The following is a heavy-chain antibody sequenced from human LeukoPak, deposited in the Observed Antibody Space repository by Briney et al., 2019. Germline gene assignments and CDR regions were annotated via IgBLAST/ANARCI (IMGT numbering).Heavy chain of an antibody. J-gene: IGHJ6*04. D-gene: IGHD3-10*01. V-gene: IGHV3-23*01. CDR3: AKASAGSGRALYYYGMDV. CDR1: GFPFSSYA. CDR2: IRGSGGST. Sequence: GGSLRLSCAASGFPFSSYAMTWVRQAPGKGLEWVSAIRGSGGSTYYADSVRGRFTISRDNSKNTLYLQMNSLRAEDTAVYYCAKASAGSGRALYYYGMDVWGKGTTVTASS.